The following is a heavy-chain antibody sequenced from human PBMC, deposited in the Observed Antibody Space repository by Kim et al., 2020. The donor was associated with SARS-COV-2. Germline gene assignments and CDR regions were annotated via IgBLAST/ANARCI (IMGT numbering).Heavy chain of an antibody. CDR1: GFTFSSYS. CDR3: ARGLQSSGSYDRYYFDY. V-gene: IGHV3-48*02. D-gene: IGHD1-26*01. J-gene: IGHJ4*02. Sequence: GGSLRLSCAASGFTFSSYSMNWVRQAPGKGLEWVSYISSSSSTIYYADSVKGRFTISRDNAKNSLYLQMNSLRDEDTAVYYCARGLQSSGSYDRYYFDYWGQGTLVTVSS. CDR2: ISSSSSTI.